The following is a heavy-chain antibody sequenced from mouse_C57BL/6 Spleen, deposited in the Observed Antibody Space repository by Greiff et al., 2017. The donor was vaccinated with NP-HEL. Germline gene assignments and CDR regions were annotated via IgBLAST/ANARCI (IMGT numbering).Heavy chain of an antibody. J-gene: IGHJ3*01. CDR1: GFTFSDYG. CDR3: ARGLLAY. Sequence: EVKLMESGGGLVKPGGSLKLSCAASGFTFSDYGMHWVRQAPEKGLEWVAYISSGSSTIYYADTVKGRFTISRDNAKNTLFLQMTSLRSEDTAMYYCARGLLAYWGQGTLVTVSA. V-gene: IGHV5-17*01. D-gene: IGHD2-4*01. CDR2: ISSGSSTI.